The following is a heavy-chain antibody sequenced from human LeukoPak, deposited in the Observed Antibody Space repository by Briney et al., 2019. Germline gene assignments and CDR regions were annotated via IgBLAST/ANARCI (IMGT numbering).Heavy chain of an antibody. D-gene: IGHD6-19*01. V-gene: IGHV3-23*01. CDR3: AKAVTAYYFDY. CDR2: IDGSGTRT. CDR1: GFTFSSSV. Sequence: GGSLRLSCAASGFTFSSSVMSWVRQAPGKGPEWVSTIDGSGTRTFYALSFNGRFIISRDNSENTLYLQMNSLRAEDTAVYYCAKAVTAYYFDYWGQGTLVTVSS. J-gene: IGHJ4*02.